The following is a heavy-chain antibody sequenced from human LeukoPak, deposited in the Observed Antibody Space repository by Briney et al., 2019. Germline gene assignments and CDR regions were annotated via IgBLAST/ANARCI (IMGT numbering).Heavy chain of an antibody. V-gene: IGHV3-23*01. Sequence: QPGGSLRLSCAASGFTFSSYAMSWVRQAPGQGLEWVSTISGSGGSTYYADSVKGRFTISRDNSKNTLYLQMNSLRAEDTAVYYCAKETSHYDYVWGSYRDYYFDYWGQGTLVTVSS. J-gene: IGHJ4*02. CDR3: AKETSHYDYVWGSYRDYYFDY. CDR1: GFTFSSYA. CDR2: ISGSGGST. D-gene: IGHD3-16*02.